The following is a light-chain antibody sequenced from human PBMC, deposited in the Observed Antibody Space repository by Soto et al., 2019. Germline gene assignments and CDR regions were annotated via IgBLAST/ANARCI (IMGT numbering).Light chain of an antibody. CDR2: GAS. V-gene: IGKV3-15*01. J-gene: IGKJ1*01. Sequence: EIVMTQSPATLSVSPGESSPLSSRARQSVNSNVVWYQQKPGRAPRLLIYGASTRATGIPGRFSGSGYGTEFPLIIGSVQSEDFAVYYCQQYNSWLWTFGQGTTVQIK. CDR3: QQYNSWLWT. CDR1: QSVNSN.